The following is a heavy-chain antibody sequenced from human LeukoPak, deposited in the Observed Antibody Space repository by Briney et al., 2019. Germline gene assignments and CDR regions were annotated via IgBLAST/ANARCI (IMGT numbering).Heavy chain of an antibody. CDR3: ARGRVTYGPTVGPFDY. CDR2: IYSGGST. D-gene: IGHD4-11*01. V-gene: IGHV3-53*01. J-gene: IGHJ4*02. Sequence: PGGSLRLSCAASGFTVSSNYMSWVRQAPGKGLEWVSVIYSGGSTYYADSVKGRFTISRDNSKNTLYLQMNSLRAEDTAVYYCARGRVTYGPTVGPFDYWGQGTLVTVSS. CDR1: GFTVSSNY.